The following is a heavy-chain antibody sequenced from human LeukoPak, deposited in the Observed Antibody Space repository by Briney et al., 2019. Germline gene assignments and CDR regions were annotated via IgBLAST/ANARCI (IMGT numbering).Heavy chain of an antibody. CDR3: AKSVSGYFDWLHIPPLDY. Sequence: GGSLRLSCAASGFTFSSYAMHWVRQAPGKGLEWVSAISGSGGSTYYADSVKGRFTISRDNSKNTLYLQMNSLRAEDTAVYYCAKSVSGYFDWLHIPPLDYWGQGTLVTVSS. D-gene: IGHD3-9*01. CDR1: GFTFSSYA. J-gene: IGHJ4*01. CDR2: ISGSGGST. V-gene: IGHV3-23*01.